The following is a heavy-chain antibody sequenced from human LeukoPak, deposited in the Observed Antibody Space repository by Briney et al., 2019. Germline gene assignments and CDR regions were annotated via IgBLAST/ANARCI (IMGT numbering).Heavy chain of an antibody. CDR2: IYYSGST. Sequence: SETLSLTSTVSGGSISSSSYYWGWIRQPPGKGLEWIGSIYYSGSTYYNPSLKSRVTISVDTSKNQFSLKLSSVTAADTAVYYCAIDTGYSSSSLSRWFDPWGQGTLVTVSS. D-gene: IGHD6-13*01. CDR1: GGSISSSSYY. CDR3: AIDTGYSSSSLSRWFDP. J-gene: IGHJ5*02. V-gene: IGHV4-39*01.